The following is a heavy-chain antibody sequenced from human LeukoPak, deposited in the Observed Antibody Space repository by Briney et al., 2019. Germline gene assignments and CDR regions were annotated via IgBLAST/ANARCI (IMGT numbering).Heavy chain of an antibody. CDR2: ISYDGSNK. D-gene: IGHD5-24*01. V-gene: IGHV3-30*04. CDR1: GFTFSSYA. J-gene: IGHJ4*02. Sequence: GRSLRLSCAASGFTFSSYAMHWVRQAPGKGLEWVAVISYDGSNKYYADSVKGRFTISRDNSKNTLYLQMNSLRAEDTAVYYCARGGGLRAYYFDYWGQGILVTVSS. CDR3: ARGGGLRAYYFDY.